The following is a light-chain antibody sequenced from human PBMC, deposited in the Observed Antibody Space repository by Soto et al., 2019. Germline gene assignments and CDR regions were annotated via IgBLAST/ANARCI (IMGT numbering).Light chain of an antibody. J-gene: IGLJ1*01. Sequence: QSVLTQPASVSGSPGQSISISCTGTSSDVGPYNYVSWYQQHPGEAPKLMIFEVSNRPSGVSNRFSSSKSGNTASLTISGLQAEDEADYYCSSYTSISTPYVFGTGTKLTVL. CDR2: EVS. CDR3: SSYTSISTPYV. CDR1: SSDVGPYNY. V-gene: IGLV2-14*01.